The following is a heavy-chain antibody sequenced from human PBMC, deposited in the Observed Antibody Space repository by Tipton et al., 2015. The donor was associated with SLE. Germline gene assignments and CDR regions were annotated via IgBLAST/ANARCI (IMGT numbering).Heavy chain of an antibody. CDR3: ARVWRGYSSSYFDR. V-gene: IGHV4-59*01. CDR1: GGSITTYY. Sequence: TLSLTCAVSGGSITTYYWSWIRQSPGKGLEWIGYFYYSGSTKYNPSLKSRVTMSVDTSKNHFSVKLSSVTAADTAIYYCARVWRGYSSSYFDRWGRGTLVTVSS. D-gene: IGHD3-3*01. CDR2: FYYSGST. J-gene: IGHJ2*01.